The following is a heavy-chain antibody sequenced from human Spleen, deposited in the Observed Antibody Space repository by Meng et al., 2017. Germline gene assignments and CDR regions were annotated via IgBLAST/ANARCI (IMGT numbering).Heavy chain of an antibody. CDR3: AREKYSTSWSYYFDF. D-gene: IGHD6-13*01. Sequence: SCTVSGGSISSGSYYWSWIRQPAGTGLEWIGRIYTSGSTNYNPSLKSRVTISLDTSKNQFSLKLSSVTAADTAVYYCAREKYSTSWSYYFDFWGQGTLVTVSS. CDR1: GGSISSGSYY. CDR2: IYTSGST. V-gene: IGHV4-61*02. J-gene: IGHJ4*02.